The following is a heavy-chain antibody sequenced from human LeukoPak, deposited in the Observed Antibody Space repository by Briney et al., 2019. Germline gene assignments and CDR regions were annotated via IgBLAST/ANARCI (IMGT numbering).Heavy chain of an antibody. D-gene: IGHD6-19*01. J-gene: IGHJ4*02. V-gene: IGHV4-39*01. CDR3: ARLPYSSGWYFGFDY. CDR1: SGTISSSSFY. CDR2: IYYSGDT. Sequence: SETLSLTCSVSSGTISSSSFYWGWIRRPPGKGLEWIGSIYYSGDTNYNPSLKSRVTISVDTSKKQFSLKLSSMTAADTAVYYCARLPYSSGWYFGFDYWGQGTLVTVSS.